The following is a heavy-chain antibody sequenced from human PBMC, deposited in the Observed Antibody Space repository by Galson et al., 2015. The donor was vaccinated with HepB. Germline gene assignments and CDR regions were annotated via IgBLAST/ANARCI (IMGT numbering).Heavy chain of an antibody. V-gene: IGHV5-51*01. J-gene: IGHJ4*02. CDR1: GYSFTNYG. D-gene: IGHD6-19*01. CDR2: IYPGDSDT. Sequence: QSGAEVKKAGESLKISCKGSGYSFTNYGIGWVRQMPGKGLERMGVIYPGDSDTRYSPSFQGQVTFSADKSINTAYLQWSRLKASDTAMYYCARLWGAVGFDYWGQGTLVTVSS. CDR3: ARLWGAVGFDY.